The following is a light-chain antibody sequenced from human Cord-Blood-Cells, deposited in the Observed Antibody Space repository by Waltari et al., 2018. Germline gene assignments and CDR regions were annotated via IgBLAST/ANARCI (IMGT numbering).Light chain of an antibody. J-gene: IGKJ3*01. CDR3: QQYYSYLFT. Sequence: IRMTQSPSSFSASTGDRVTITCRASQGISSYLAWYQQKPGKAPKLLIYAASTLQSGVPSRFSGSGSGTDFTLTISCLQSEDFATYYCQQYYSYLFTFGPGTKVDVK. V-gene: IGKV1-8*01. CDR2: AAS. CDR1: QGISSY.